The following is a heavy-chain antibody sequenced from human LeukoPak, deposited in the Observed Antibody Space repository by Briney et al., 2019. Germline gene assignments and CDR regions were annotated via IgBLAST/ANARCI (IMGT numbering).Heavy chain of an antibody. D-gene: IGHD6-13*01. CDR3: AREGYTSSWYSGYYYFDY. Sequence: SQTLSLTCTVSGGSISSGSYFWTWIRQPAGKRLEWIGRINTSGNTNYNPSLKSRVTISVDTSKNQFSLKLSSVTAADTAVFFCAREGYTSSWYSGYYYFDYWGQGTLVTVSS. V-gene: IGHV4-61*02. J-gene: IGHJ4*02. CDR2: INTSGNT. CDR1: GGSISSGSYF.